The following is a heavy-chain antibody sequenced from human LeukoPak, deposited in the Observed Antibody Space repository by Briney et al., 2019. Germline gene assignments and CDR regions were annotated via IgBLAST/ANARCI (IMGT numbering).Heavy chain of an antibody. CDR3: ARTYCRGGSCHFDY. V-gene: IGHV4-59*08. CDR1: GVSISSYD. CDR2: IYYSGGT. Sequence: PSETLSLTCAVSGVSISSYDWSWIRQPPGKGLEWVGYIYYSGGTHSNPSLKSGVTISVATSKNQIPLKLSSVTAADTAVYDCARTYCRGGSCHFDYWGQGTLVTVSS. J-gene: IGHJ4*02. D-gene: IGHD2-15*01.